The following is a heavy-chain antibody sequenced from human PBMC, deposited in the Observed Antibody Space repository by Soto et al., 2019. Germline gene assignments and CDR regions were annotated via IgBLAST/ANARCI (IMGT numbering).Heavy chain of an antibody. CDR3: ARGHEFGVNSDAFDV. Sequence: QVQLVQSGAEVKKPGSSVKVSCKASGGSFRREAINWVRQAPGQGPEWMGGILPSFGTADYAQKFQGRVTITADVSTTTTYMELSSLRFEDTAVYYCARGHEFGVNSDAFDVWGQGTMVIVSS. CDR1: GGSFRREA. CDR2: ILPSFGTA. V-gene: IGHV1-69*12. J-gene: IGHJ3*01. D-gene: IGHD2-8*01.